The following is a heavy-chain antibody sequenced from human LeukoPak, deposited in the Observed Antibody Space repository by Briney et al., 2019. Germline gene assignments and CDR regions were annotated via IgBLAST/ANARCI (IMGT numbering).Heavy chain of an antibody. V-gene: IGHV4-61*02. D-gene: IGHD6-13*01. Sequence: SETLSLTCTVSGGSISSGSYYWSWIRQPAGKGLEWIGRIYTSGSTNYNPSLKSRVTISVDTSKNQFSLKLSSVTAADTAVYYCARVPNPNSSWYYPDAFDIWGQGTMVTVSS. CDR1: GGSISSGSYY. J-gene: IGHJ3*02. CDR3: ARVPNPNSSWYYPDAFDI. CDR2: IYTSGST.